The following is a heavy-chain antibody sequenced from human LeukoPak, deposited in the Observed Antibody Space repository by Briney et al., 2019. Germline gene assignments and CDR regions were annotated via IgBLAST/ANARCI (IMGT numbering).Heavy chain of an antibody. CDR2: IYHSGST. J-gene: IGHJ4*02. D-gene: IGHD5-18*01. CDR1: GGSISSGGYS. V-gene: IGHV4-30-2*01. CDR3: ARAVGTRGYSYSSTLFDY. Sequence: SQTLSLTCAVSGGSISSGGYSWSWIRQPPGKGLEWIGYIYHSGSTYYNPSLKSRVTISVDRSKNQFSLKLSSVTAADTAVYYCARAVGTRGYSYSSTLFDYWGQGTLVTVSS.